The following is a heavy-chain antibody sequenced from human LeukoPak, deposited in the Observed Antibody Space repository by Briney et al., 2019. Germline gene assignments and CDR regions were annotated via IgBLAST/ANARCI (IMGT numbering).Heavy chain of an antibody. D-gene: IGHD6-19*01. CDR3: ARVRGIAVAGLADY. CDR2: ISSNGGST. J-gene: IGHJ4*02. V-gene: IGHV3-64*01. Sequence: GGSLRLSCTASGFTFGDYAMHWVRQAPGKGLEYVSAISSNGGSTYYANSVKGRFTISRDNSKNTLYLQMGSLRAEDMAVYYCARVRGIAVAGLADYWGQGTLVTVSS. CDR1: GFTFGDYA.